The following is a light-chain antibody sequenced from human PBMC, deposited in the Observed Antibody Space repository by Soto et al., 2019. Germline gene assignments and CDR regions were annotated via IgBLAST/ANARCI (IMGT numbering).Light chain of an antibody. V-gene: IGKV3-20*01. J-gene: IGKJ2*01. CDR2: GAS. CDR3: LQHNSYPHT. Sequence: EIVLTQSPGTLSLSPGERATLSCRASQSVSSSYLAWYQQKPGQAPRLLIYGASSLQSGVPSRFSGSGSGTEFTLTITSLQPEDFATYYCLQHNSYPHTFGQGTKLEIK. CDR1: QSVSSSY.